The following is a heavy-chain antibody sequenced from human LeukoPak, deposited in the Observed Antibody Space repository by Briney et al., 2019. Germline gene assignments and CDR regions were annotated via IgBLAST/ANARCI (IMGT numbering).Heavy chain of an antibody. J-gene: IGHJ4*02. CDR3: ARVDCSSTSCYSYFDY. V-gene: IGHV4-4*07. CDR2: IYTSGST. D-gene: IGHD2-2*02. Sequence: MPSETLSLTCTVSGGSISSYYWSWIRQPAGKGLEWIGRIYTSGSTNYNPSLKSRVTMSVDTSQNQFSLKLSSVTAADTAVYYCARVDCSSTSCYSYFDYWGQGTLVTVSS. CDR1: GGSISSYY.